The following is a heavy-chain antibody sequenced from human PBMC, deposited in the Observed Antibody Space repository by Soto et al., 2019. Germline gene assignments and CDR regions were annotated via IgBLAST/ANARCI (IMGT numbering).Heavy chain of an antibody. CDR1: GGTFSSYA. CDR2: IIPIFGTA. CDR3: ARDVGYCSGGSCYLDAFDI. J-gene: IGHJ3*02. D-gene: IGHD2-15*01. Sequence: QVQLVQSGAEVKKPGSSVKVSCKASGGTFSSYAISWVRQAPGQGLEWMGGIIPIFGTANYAQKFQGRVTITADEXXSXAXXELSSLRSEDTAVYYCARDVGYCSGGSCYLDAFDIWGQGTMVTVSS. V-gene: IGHV1-69*12.